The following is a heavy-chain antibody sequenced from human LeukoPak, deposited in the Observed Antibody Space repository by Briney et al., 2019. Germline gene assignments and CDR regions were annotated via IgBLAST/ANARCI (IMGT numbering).Heavy chain of an antibody. CDR1: GGTFSSYA. Sequence: PVKVSCKASGGTFSSYAISWVREAPGQGLEWMGGIIPIFGTASYAQKFQGRVTITTDESTSTAYMALSRLRSEDTAVYYCARVDGRCSSTSCYYNWFDPWGQGTLVTVSS. CDR3: ARVDGRCSSTSCYYNWFDP. J-gene: IGHJ5*02. V-gene: IGHV1-69*05. CDR2: IIPIFGTA. D-gene: IGHD2-2*01.